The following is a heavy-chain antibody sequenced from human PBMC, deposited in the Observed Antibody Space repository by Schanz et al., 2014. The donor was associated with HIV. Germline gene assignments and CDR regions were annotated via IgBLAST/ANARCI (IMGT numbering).Heavy chain of an antibody. CDR2: IKQDGSEK. D-gene: IGHD1-20*01. CDR1: GFTFSRYW. Sequence: EVQLVESGGGLVQPGGSLRLSCAASGFTFSRYWMSWVRQAPGKGLEWVANIKQDGSEKYYVDSVKGRFTISRDNSKNTLYLHMNNLRAEDTAVYYCAKSLPIETATITYFDYWGQGTLVTVSS. J-gene: IGHJ4*02. V-gene: IGHV3-7*03. CDR3: AKSLPIETATITYFDY.